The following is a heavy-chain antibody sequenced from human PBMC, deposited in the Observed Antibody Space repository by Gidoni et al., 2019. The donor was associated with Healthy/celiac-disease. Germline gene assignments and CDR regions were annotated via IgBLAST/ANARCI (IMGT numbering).Heavy chain of an antibody. CDR2: IRSKAYGGTT. Sequence: EVQLVESGGGLVKPGRSLRLSCTASGFTFGDYAMSWFRQAPGKGLEWVGFIRSKAYGGTTEYAASVKGRFTISRDDSKSIAYLQMNSLKTEDTAVYYCTRDILWFGEVFYFDYWGQGTLVTVSS. CDR1: GFTFGDYA. D-gene: IGHD3-10*01. J-gene: IGHJ4*02. CDR3: TRDILWFGEVFYFDY. V-gene: IGHV3-49*05.